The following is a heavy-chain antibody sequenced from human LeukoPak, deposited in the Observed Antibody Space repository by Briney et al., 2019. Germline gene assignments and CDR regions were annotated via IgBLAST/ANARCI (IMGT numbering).Heavy chain of an antibody. J-gene: IGHJ1*01. V-gene: IGHV3-53*01. D-gene: IGHD6-19*01. CDR2: IYSGGST. CDR1: GFTFSSYW. Sequence: PGGSLRLSCAASGFTFSSYWMHWVRQAPGKGLEWVSVIYSGGSTYYADSVKGRFTISRDNSKNTLYLQMNSLRAEDTAVYYCVRSRDSSGWYPFQHWGQGTLVTVSS. CDR3: VRSRDSSGWYPFQH.